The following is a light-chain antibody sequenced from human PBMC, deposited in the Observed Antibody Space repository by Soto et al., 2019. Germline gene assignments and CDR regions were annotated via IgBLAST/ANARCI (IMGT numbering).Light chain of an antibody. V-gene: IGKV3-15*01. Sequence: EIVMTQSPATLSVSPGERATLSCSASQSVSSTLAWYQQKPGQAPRLLIYGASTRATGIPARFSGSGSGTEFTLTISSLQSEDFAVYYCQQYNNWPPYTFGQETKLESK. CDR3: QQYNNWPPYT. CDR1: QSVSST. CDR2: GAS. J-gene: IGKJ2*01.